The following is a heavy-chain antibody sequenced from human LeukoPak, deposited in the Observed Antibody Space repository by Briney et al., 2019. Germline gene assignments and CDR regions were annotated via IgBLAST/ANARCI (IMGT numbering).Heavy chain of an antibody. CDR3: ARDLGGSGSYYNWFDP. V-gene: IGHV4-59*02. J-gene: IGHJ5*02. CDR2: IYYSGST. Sequence: SETLSLTCTVSGGSVSSYYWSWIRQPPGKGLERIGYIYYSGSTNYNPSLNSRVTILVDKSKNQFSLKVSSVTAADTAVYYCARDLGGSGSYYNWFDPWGQGTRVTVSS. CDR1: GGSVSSYY. D-gene: IGHD3-10*01.